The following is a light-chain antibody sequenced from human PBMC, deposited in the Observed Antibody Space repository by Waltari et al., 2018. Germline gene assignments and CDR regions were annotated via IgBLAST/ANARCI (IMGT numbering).Light chain of an antibody. CDR3: QSYDSSLSVSYV. CDR1: SSNIGAGYD. Sequence: QSVLTQPPSVSGAPGQRVTISCTGSSSNIGAGYDVHWYQQLPGTAPKLLIYGNSIRPSGVPDRFSGSKSGTSASLAITGLQAEDEADYYCQSYDSSLSVSYVFGTGTKVTVL. V-gene: IGLV1-40*01. CDR2: GNS. J-gene: IGLJ1*01.